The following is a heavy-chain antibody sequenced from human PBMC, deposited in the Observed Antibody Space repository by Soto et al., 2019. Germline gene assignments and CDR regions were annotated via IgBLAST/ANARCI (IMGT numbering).Heavy chain of an antibody. CDR2: IYHSGST. J-gene: IGHJ4*02. V-gene: IGHV4-30-2*01. CDR1: GGSISSGGYS. CDR3: ARAKAWYYFDY. Sequence: QLQLQESGSGLVKPSQTLSLTCAVSGGSISSGGYSWSWIRQPPGKGLEWIGYIYHSGSTYYNPSLKSRVTISVDRSKNQCSLKRSSVTAADTAVYYCARAKAWYYFDYWGQGTLVTVSS. D-gene: IGHD2-8*02.